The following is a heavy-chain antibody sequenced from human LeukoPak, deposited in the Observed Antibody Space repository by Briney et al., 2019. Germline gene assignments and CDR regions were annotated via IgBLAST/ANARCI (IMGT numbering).Heavy chain of an antibody. CDR2: INHSGST. J-gene: IGHJ4*02. CDR1: GGSFSGYY. V-gene: IGHV4-34*01. D-gene: IGHD1-26*01. CDR3: ARKIVGALDY. Sequence: PSETPSLTCAVYGGSFSGYYWSWIRQPPGKGLEWIGEINHSGSTNYNPSLKSRVTISVDTSKNQFSLKLSSVTAADTAVYYCARKIVGALDYWGQGTLVTVSS.